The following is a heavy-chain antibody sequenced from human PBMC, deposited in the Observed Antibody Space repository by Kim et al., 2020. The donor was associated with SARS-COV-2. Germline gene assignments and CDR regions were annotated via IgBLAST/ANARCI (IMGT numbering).Heavy chain of an antibody. V-gene: IGHV1-69*02. Sequence: QKFQGRVTITADKSTSTAYMELSSLRSEDTAVYYCARLGYYDSSGYYFDYWGQGTLVTVSS. CDR3: ARLGYYDSSGYYFDY. D-gene: IGHD3-22*01. J-gene: IGHJ4*02.